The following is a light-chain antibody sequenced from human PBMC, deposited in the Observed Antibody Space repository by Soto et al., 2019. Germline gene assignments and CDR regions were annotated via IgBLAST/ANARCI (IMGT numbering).Light chain of an antibody. V-gene: IGKV1-5*01. CDR2: DAS. CDR1: QSVTNW. J-gene: IGKJ2*01. CDR3: QQYTTYPYT. Sequence: DIQMTQSPSTLSASVGDRVTITCRASQSVTNWLAWYQQKPGKAPNLLIYDASRLQSGIPSRFSGSGSGTEFTLTISSLQPDDFANYYCQQYTTYPYTFRQGTKLEIK.